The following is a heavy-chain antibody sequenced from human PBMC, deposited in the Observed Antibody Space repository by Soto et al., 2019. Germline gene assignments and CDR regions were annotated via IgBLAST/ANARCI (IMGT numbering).Heavy chain of an antibody. Sequence: EVQLVESGGGLVQPGGSLRLSCAASGFTFSDYWMHWVRQAPGKGLEWVSRIKRDGSTTNYADSVKGRFTISRDNAKNTLDLEMNSLRVEDTDDYYCASGAINYYYGDVWGKGTTVTVSS. CDR2: IKRDGSTT. CDR1: GFTFSDYW. CDR3: ASGAINYYYGDV. D-gene: IGHD1-26*01. J-gene: IGHJ6*03. V-gene: IGHV3-74*01.